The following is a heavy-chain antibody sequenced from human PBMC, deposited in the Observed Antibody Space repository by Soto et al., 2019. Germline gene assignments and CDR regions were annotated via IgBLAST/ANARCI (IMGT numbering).Heavy chain of an antibody. CDR2: INPSGGGT. D-gene: IGHD2-21*02. J-gene: IGHJ4*02. V-gene: IGHV1-46*02. Sequence: QVQLVQSGAEVKRPGASVKVSCKAPGYTFNSYALFWVRQAPGQGLEWLGNINPSGGGTSYAQKFQCRVTMPGDTSTSTVYMELSSLTSEDTALYYSARYQIGGGDRYLESWGQGTLVTVSS. CDR1: GYTFNSYA. CDR3: ARYQIGGGDRYLES.